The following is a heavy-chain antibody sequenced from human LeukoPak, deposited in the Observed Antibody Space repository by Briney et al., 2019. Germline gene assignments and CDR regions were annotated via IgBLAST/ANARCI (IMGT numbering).Heavy chain of an antibody. CDR2: ILYDGSNK. J-gene: IGHJ4*02. V-gene: IGHV3-30*03. D-gene: IGHD1-26*01. CDR3: ARESYSGTYYLGY. Sequence: GGSLRLSCAASGFTFSSYAIHWVRQAPGKGLEWVAVILYDGSNKYYADSVKGRFTVSRDNAKNTLYLQMNSLRVEDTAVYYCARESYSGTYYLGYWGQGTLVTVSS. CDR1: GFTFSSYA.